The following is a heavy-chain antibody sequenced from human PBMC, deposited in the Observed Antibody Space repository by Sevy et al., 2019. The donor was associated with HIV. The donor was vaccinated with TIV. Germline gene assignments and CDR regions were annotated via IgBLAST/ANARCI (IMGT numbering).Heavy chain of an antibody. CDR3: ARLPQWLGPSFDS. D-gene: IGHD6-19*01. J-gene: IGHJ4*02. V-gene: IGHV4-34*01. CDR1: GGSFSGYY. CDR2: INHSGST. Sequence: SETLSLTCVVYGGSFSGYYWSWIRQPPGKGLEWIGEINHSGSTNYNPSLKSRVTISADTSKNQFSLNLISVTAADTAVYYCARLPQWLGPSFDSWGPGILVTVSS.